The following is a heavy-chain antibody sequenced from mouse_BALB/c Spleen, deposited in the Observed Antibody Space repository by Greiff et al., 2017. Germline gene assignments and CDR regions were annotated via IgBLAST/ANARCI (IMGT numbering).Heavy chain of an antibody. CDR1: GFTFSSYA. V-gene: IGHV5-6-5*01. Sequence: EVQVVESGGGLVKPGGSLKLSCAASGFTFSSYAMSWVRQTPEKRLEWVASISSGGSTYYPDSVKGRFTISRDNARNILYLQMSSLRSEDTAMYYCARAFYDYDTMDYWGQGTSVTVSS. J-gene: IGHJ4*01. CDR3: ARAFYDYDTMDY. D-gene: IGHD2-4*01. CDR2: ISSGGST.